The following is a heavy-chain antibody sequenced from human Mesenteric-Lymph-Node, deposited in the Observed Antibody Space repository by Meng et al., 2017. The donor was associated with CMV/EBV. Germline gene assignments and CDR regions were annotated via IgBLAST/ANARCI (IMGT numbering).Heavy chain of an antibody. Sequence: GESLKISCAASGFTFDDYTMHWVRQAPGKGPEWVSLISWDGGTTYYADSVKGRFTISRDNSKNSLYLQMNSLRTEDTALYYCAKDRSSTSSRGMDVWGQGTTVTVSS. D-gene: IGHD2-2*01. V-gene: IGHV3-43*01. CDR1: GFTFDDYT. CDR2: ISWDGGTT. J-gene: IGHJ6*02. CDR3: AKDRSSTSSRGMDV.